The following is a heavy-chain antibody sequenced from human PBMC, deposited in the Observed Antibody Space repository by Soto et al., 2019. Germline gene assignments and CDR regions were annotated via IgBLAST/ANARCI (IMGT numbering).Heavy chain of an antibody. J-gene: IGHJ4*02. D-gene: IGHD3-9*01. CDR3: TGDTGSLDY. V-gene: IGHV3-73*01. CDR2: IRSKANSYAT. CDR1: GFTFSGSA. Sequence: RRLSCAASGFTFSGSAMHWVRQASGKGLEWVGRIRSKANSYATAYAASVKGRFTISRDDSKNTAYLQMNSLKTEDTAVYYCTGDTGSLDYWGQGTLVTVSS.